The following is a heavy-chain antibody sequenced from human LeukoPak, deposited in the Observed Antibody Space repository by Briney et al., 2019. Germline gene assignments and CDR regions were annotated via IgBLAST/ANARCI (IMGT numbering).Heavy chain of an antibody. CDR3: ARGGIQLWSQGRYFQH. J-gene: IGHJ1*01. CDR2: INHSGST. CDR1: GGSFSGYY. Sequence: PSETLSLTCAVSGGSFSGYYWSWIRQPPGKGLEWIGEINHSGSTNYNPSLKSRVTISVDTSKNQFSLKLSSVTAADTAVYYCARGGIQLWSQGRYFQHWGQGTLVTVSS. D-gene: IGHD5-18*01. V-gene: IGHV4-34*01.